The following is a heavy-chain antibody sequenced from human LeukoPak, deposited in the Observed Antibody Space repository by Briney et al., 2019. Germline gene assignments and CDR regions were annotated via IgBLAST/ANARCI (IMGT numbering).Heavy chain of an antibody. D-gene: IGHD3-10*01. CDR1: GGSISSYY. CDR3: ARNGGHMWFGDPSTYYFDY. J-gene: IGHJ4*02. V-gene: IGHV4-4*07. CDR2: IYTSGST. Sequence: PSETLSLTCTVSGGSISSYYWSWIRQPAGKGLEWIGRIYTSGSTNYNPSLKSRVTMSVDTSKNQFSLKLSSVTAADTAVYYCARNGGHMWFGDPSTYYFDYWGQGTLVTVSS.